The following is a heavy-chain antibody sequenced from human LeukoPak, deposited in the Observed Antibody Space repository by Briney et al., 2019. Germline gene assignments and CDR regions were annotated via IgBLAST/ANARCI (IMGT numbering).Heavy chain of an antibody. CDR2: INHSGST. CDR3: ARVRTGTYLDY. D-gene: IGHD1-7*01. Sequence: SETLSLTCAVYGGSFSGYYWSWIRQPPGKGLEWIGEINHSGSTNYNPSLKSRVTISVDTSKSQFSLKLSSVTAADTAVYYCARVRTGTYLDYWGQGTLVTVSS. CDR1: GGSFSGYY. V-gene: IGHV4-34*01. J-gene: IGHJ4*02.